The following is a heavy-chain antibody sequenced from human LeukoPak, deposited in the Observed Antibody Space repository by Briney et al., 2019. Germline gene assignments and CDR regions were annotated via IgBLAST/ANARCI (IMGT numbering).Heavy chain of an antibody. CDR2: IYYSGST. CDR3: ARSSGYWLLLDY. J-gene: IGHJ4*02. D-gene: IGHD3-9*01. V-gene: IGHV4-39*01. CDR1: GGSISSYY. Sequence: SETLSLTCTVSGGSISSYYWGWIRQPPGKGLEWIGSIYYSGSTYYNPSLKSRVTISVDTSKNQFSLKLSSVTAADTAVYYCARSSGYWLLLDYWGQGTLVTVSS.